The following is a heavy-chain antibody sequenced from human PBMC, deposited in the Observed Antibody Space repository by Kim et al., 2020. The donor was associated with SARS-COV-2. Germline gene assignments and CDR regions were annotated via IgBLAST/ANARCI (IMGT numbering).Heavy chain of an antibody. D-gene: IGHD6-13*01. Sequence: SETLSLTCTVSGGSISSSSYYWGWIRQPPGKGLEWIGSIYYSGSTYYNPSLKSRVTIYVDTSKNQFSLKLSSVTAADTAVYYCARQRISIWYERWFDPWGQGTLVTVSS. J-gene: IGHJ5*02. V-gene: IGHV4-39*01. CDR2: IYYSGST. CDR1: GGSISSSSYY. CDR3: ARQRISIWYERWFDP.